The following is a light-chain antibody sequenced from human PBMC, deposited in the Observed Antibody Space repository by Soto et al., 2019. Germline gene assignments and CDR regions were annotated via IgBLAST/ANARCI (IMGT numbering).Light chain of an antibody. J-gene: IGKJ5*01. V-gene: IGKV3-11*01. CDR2: DAF. CDR1: QSVSSY. CDR3: QQRSNWPPAT. Sequence: EIVLTQSPATLSLSPGERAPLSCRASQSVSSYLAWYPQKPGQAPRLLIYDAFNRATGIPARFSGSGSGTDFTLTISSLEPEDFAVYYCQQRSNWPPATFGQGTRLEI.